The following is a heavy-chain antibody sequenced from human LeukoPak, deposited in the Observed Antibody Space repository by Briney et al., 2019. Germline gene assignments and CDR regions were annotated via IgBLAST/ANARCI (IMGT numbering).Heavy chain of an antibody. J-gene: IGHJ4*02. V-gene: IGHV3-30*02. Sequence: QPGGTLRLSCAASGFTFSSYGMHWVRQAPGKGLEWVAFIRYDGSNKYYADSVKGRFTISRDNSKNTLYLQMNSLRAEDTAVYYCAKEYGGNSGLDYWGQGTLVTVSS. CDR2: IRYDGSNK. CDR1: GFTFSSYG. D-gene: IGHD4-23*01. CDR3: AKEYGGNSGLDY.